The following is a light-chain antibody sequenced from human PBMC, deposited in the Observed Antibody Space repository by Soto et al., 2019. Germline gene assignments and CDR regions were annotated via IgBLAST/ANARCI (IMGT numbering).Light chain of an antibody. CDR3: QTWGTGIQV. Sequence: QAVVTQSPSASASLGASVKLTCTLSSGHSSYAIAWHQQQPEKGPRYLMKLNSDGSHSKGDGIPDRFSGSSSGAERYLTSSRLQSEDEADFYCQTWGTGIQVFGGGTKLTVL. CDR2: LNSDGSH. CDR1: SGHSSYA. V-gene: IGLV4-69*01. J-gene: IGLJ2*01.